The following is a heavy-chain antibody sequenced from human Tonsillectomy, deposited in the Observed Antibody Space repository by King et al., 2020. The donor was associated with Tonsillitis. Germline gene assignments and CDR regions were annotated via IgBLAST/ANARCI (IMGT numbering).Heavy chain of an antibody. Sequence: VQLQQWGAGLLKPSETLSLSCAVYGGSFSGSYWSWIRQPPGKGLEWIGEINHSGSANYNPSLKRRVTISVDTSKNQFSLKLSSVTAADTAVYYCAREEEGGATCDAFDIWGQGTMVTVSS. V-gene: IGHV4-34*01. D-gene: IGHD1-26*01. CDR3: AREEEGGATCDAFDI. J-gene: IGHJ3*02. CDR2: INHSGSA. CDR1: GGSFSGSY.